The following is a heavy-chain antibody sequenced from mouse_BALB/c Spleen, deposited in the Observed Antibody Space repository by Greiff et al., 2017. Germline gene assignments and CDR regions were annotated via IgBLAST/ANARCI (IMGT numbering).Heavy chain of an antibody. J-gene: IGHJ4*01. CDR1: GYSITSGYY. V-gene: IGHV3-6*02. CDR3: ARGDAHYAMDY. CDR2: ISYDGSN. Sequence: EVQLVESGPGLVKPSQSLSLSCSVTGYSITSGYYWNWIRQFPGNKLEWMGYISYDGSNNYNPSLKNRISITRDTSKNQFFLKLNSVTTEDTATYYCARGDAHYAMDYWGQGTSVTVSS.